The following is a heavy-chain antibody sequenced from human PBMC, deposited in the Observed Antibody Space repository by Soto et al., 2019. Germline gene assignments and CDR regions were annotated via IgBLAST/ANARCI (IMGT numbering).Heavy chain of an antibody. V-gene: IGHV4-31*03. CDR1: GGSISSGGYY. Sequence: PSETLSLTCTVSGGSISSGGYYWSWIRQHPGKGLEWIGYIYYSGSTYYNPSLKSRVTISVDTSKNQFSLKLSSVTAADTAGYYCARLILDIVVVPAAPNYYYYYMDVWGKGTTVTVSS. CDR2: IYYSGST. CDR3: ARLILDIVVVPAAPNYYYYYMDV. D-gene: IGHD2-2*01. J-gene: IGHJ6*03.